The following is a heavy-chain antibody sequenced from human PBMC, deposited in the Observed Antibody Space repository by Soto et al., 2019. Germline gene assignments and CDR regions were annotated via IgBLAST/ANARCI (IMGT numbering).Heavy chain of an antibody. CDR3: ARDTHYYGSGSFYPPLI. CDR1: GGTFNIYT. Sequence: VASVKVSCKASGGTFNIYTINWVRQAPGQGLEWIGGIIPLFGTANYAQKFQGRVTITADESTSTAYMELSSLRSEDAAMYYCARDTHYYGSGSFYPPLIWGQGTMVTVSS. J-gene: IGHJ3*02. CDR2: IIPLFGTA. V-gene: IGHV1-69*13. D-gene: IGHD3-10*01.